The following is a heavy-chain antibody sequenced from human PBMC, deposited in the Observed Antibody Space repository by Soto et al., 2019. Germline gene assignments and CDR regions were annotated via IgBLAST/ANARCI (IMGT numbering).Heavy chain of an antibody. Sequence: ASVKVSCKASGYTFTSYAMHWVRQAPGQGLEWMGWMNANSGNTGYSQKFQGRVTMTRNTSASTAYMELSSLRSEDTAVYYCARVPGSSSSFYFDYWGQGTLVTVSS. CDR2: MNANSGNT. J-gene: IGHJ4*02. CDR1: GYTFTSYA. D-gene: IGHD6-6*01. V-gene: IGHV1-8*02. CDR3: ARVPGSSSSFYFDY.